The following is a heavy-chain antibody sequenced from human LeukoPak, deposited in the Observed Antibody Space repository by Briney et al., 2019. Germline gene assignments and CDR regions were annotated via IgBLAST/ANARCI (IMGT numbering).Heavy chain of an antibody. J-gene: IGHJ4*02. D-gene: IGHD6-6*01. V-gene: IGHV3-20*04. CDR2: INWNGGST. CDR3: ARDVYSSSSFDY. Sequence: GGSLRLSCAASGFTFDDYGMSWVRQAPGKRLEWVSGINWNGGSTGYADSVKGRFTISRDNAKNSLYLQMNSLRAEDTAVYYCARDVYSSSSFDYWGQGTLVTVSS. CDR1: GFTFDDYG.